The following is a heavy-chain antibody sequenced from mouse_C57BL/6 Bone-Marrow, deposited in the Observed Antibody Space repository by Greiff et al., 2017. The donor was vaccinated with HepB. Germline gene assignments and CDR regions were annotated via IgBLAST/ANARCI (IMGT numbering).Heavy chain of an antibody. J-gene: IGHJ2*01. CDR2: IYPRSGNT. V-gene: IGHV1-81*01. CDR1: GYTFTSYG. D-gene: IGHD1-1*01. Sequence: QVQLQQSGAELARPGASVKLSCKASGYTFTSYGISWVKQRTGQGLGWIGEIYPRSGNTYYNEKFKGKATLTADKSSSTAYMELRSLTSEDSAVYFCARSRRVLRTYWGQGTTLTVSS. CDR3: ARSRRVLRTY.